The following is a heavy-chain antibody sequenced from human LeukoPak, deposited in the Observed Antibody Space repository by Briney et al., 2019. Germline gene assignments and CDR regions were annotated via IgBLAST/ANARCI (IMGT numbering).Heavy chain of an antibody. CDR2: ISSSSSYI. Sequence: GGSLRLSCAASGFTYSSYSMNWVRQAPGKGLEWVSSISSSSSYIYYADSVKGRFTISRDNAKNSLYLEMNSLRAEDTAMYYCARDRRDGYNVLDYWGQGTLVTVSS. CDR1: GFTYSSYS. CDR3: ARDRRDGYNVLDY. J-gene: IGHJ4*02. D-gene: IGHD5-24*01. V-gene: IGHV3-21*01.